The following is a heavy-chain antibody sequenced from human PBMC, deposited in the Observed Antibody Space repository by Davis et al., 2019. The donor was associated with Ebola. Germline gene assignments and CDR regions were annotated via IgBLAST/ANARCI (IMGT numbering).Heavy chain of an antibody. D-gene: IGHD3-3*01. J-gene: IGHJ5*02. V-gene: IGHV3-11*04. CDR2: IGSSGSTI. CDR3: ASQYYGFWSGYERWFDP. Sequence: GESLKISCAASGFTFSDYYMSWIRQAPGKGLEWVSYIGSSGSTIYYADSVKGRFTISRDNAKNSLYLQMNSLRAEDTAVYYCASQYYGFWSGYERWFDPWGQGTLVTVSS. CDR1: GFTFSDYY.